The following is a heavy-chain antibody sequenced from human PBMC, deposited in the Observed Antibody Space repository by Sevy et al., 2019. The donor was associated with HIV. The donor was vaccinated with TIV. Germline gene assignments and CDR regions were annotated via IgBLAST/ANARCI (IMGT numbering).Heavy chain of an antibody. V-gene: IGHV3-21*01. CDR2: ISSSSSYI. Sequence: GGSLRLSCAASGFTFSSYSMNWVRQAPGKGLEWVSSISSSSSYIYYADSVKGRFTISRDNAKNSLYLQMNSLRAEDTAVYYCARDEAAAGDDFEIWGQGTMVTVSS. J-gene: IGHJ3*02. CDR3: ARDEAAAGDDFEI. CDR1: GFTFSSYS. D-gene: IGHD6-13*01.